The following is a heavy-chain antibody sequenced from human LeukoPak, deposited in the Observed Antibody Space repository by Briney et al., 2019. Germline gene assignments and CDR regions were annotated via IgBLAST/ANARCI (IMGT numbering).Heavy chain of an antibody. J-gene: IGHJ6*03. CDR2: IIPILGIA. Sequence: SVKVSCKASGGTFSSYAISWVRQAPGQGLEWMGRIIPILGIANYAQKFQGRVTITADKSASTAYMELSSLRSEDTAVYYCARDGSGYLIPYYYYFMDVWGKGTTVTVSS. V-gene: IGHV1-69*04. CDR3: ARDGSGYLIPYYYYFMDV. CDR1: GGTFSSYA. D-gene: IGHD3-3*01.